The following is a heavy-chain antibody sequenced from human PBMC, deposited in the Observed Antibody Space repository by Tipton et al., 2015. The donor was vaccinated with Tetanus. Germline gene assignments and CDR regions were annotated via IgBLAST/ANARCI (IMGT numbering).Heavy chain of an antibody. V-gene: IGHV4-61*08. CDR1: GGSISSGGYY. J-gene: IGHJ6*02. CDR3: ARRGNQSSSSSGGLDV. CDR2: IYFNGST. Sequence: TLSLTCTVSGGSISSGGYYWSWIRQPPGKGLEWIGYIYFNGSTNYNPSLKSRVTISVDTSKNQFSLKLTSVTAADTAIYYCARRGNQSSSSSGGLDVWGQGTTVTV. D-gene: IGHD6-13*01.